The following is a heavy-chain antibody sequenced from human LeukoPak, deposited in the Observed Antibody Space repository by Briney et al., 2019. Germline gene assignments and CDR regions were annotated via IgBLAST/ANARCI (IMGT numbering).Heavy chain of an antibody. V-gene: IGHV3-23*01. CDR1: GFTFSSYA. CDR2: ISGSGGST. CDR3: AKRDIVVVPAANIDY. J-gene: IGHJ4*02. D-gene: IGHD2-2*01. Sequence: GGSLRLSCAASGFTFSSYAMSWVRQAPGKGLEWVSAISGSGGSTYYADSVKGRFTISRDNSKNTLYLQMNSLRAEDTVVYYCAKRDIVVVPAANIDYWGQGTLVTVSS.